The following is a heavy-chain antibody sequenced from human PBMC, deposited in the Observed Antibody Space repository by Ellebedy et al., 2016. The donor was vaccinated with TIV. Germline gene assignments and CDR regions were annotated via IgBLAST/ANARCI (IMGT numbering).Heavy chain of an antibody. Sequence: GESLKISCAASGFTFSSYAMSWVRQAPGKGLEWVSYISSSSSTIYYADSVKGRFTVSRDNAKNSLYLQMNSLRAEDTAVYYCARAPSYLGDIVVVPAASLRAYYYGMDVWGQGTTVTVSS. CDR1: GFTFSSYA. D-gene: IGHD2-2*01. V-gene: IGHV3-48*01. J-gene: IGHJ6*02. CDR3: ARAPSYLGDIVVVPAASLRAYYYGMDV. CDR2: ISSSSSTI.